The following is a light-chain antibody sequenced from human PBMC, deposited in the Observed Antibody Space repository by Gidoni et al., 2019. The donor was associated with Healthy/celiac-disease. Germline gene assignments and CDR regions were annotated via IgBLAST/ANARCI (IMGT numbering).Light chain of an antibody. CDR3: QQYYSYPPWT. CDR2: AAS. J-gene: IGKJ1*01. V-gene: IGKV1-8*01. Sequence: AIRMTQAPSSLSASTGDRVTIPCRASQGISSYLAWYQQKPGKAPKLLIYAASTLQSGVPSRFSGSGSGTEFTLTISCLQSEDFATYYCQQYYSYPPWTFGQGTKVEIK. CDR1: QGISSY.